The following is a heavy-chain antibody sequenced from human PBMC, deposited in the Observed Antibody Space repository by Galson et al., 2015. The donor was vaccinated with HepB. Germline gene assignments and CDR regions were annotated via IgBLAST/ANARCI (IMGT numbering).Heavy chain of an antibody. V-gene: IGHV2-70*01. D-gene: IGHD6-6*01. CDR2: IDWGGDK. CDR1: GFSLSTSGLC. CDR3: ARTRGYNSSPLRYVMDV. J-gene: IGHJ6*02. Sequence: PALVKPTQTLTLTCTFSGFSLSTSGLCVSWIRQPPGKALEWLALIDWGGDKYYSTSLKTRLTISKDTSKNQVVLTMTNMDPVDTAMYYCARTRGYNSSPLRYVMDVWGQGTTVTVSS.